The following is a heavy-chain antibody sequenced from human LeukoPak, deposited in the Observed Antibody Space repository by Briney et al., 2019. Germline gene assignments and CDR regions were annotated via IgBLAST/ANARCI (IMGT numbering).Heavy chain of an antibody. CDR1: GYSFTAYW. V-gene: IGHV1-2*02. Sequence: ASVTVSCKASGYSFTAYWIHWLRQAPRQGLEWMGCMNPNSGVTGYAQTFQGRVTMTRDTSISTSYMELNSLRSDDSAVYYCARDPGWLQSDYWGQGTLVSVPS. J-gene: IGHJ4*01. D-gene: IGHD5-24*01. CDR3: ARDPGWLQSDY. CDR2: MNPNSGVT.